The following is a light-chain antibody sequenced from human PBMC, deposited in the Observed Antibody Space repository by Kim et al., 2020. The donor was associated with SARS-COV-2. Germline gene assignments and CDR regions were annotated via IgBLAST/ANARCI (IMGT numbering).Light chain of an antibody. CDR3: NSRDSSGNHWV. CDR2: AKS. J-gene: IGLJ3*02. V-gene: IGLV3-19*01. Sequence: SSELTQDPAVSVALGQTVRITCQGDSLRSYYASWYQQKPGQAPVLVIYAKSNRPSGIPDRFSGSSSGNTASLSITGAQAEDEADYYCNSRDSSGNHWVFG. CDR1: SLRSYY.